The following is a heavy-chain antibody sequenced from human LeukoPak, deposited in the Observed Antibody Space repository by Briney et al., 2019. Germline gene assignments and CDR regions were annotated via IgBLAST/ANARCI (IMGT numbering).Heavy chain of an antibody. CDR1: GFTFDDYA. J-gene: IGHJ4*02. CDR3: AKDAQGQWLNAVFDY. V-gene: IGHV3-9*01. Sequence: PGGSLRLSCAASGFTFDDYAMHWVRQAPGKGLEWVSGISWNSGSIGYADSVKGRFTVSRDNAKNSLYLQMNSLRAEDTALYYCAKDAQGQWLNAVFDYWGQGTLVTVSS. CDR2: ISWNSGSI. D-gene: IGHD6-19*01.